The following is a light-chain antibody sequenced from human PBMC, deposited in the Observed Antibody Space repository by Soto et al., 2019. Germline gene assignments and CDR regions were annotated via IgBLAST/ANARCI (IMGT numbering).Light chain of an antibody. CDR3: QQRSSWPLT. V-gene: IGKV3D-20*02. CDR1: QSVRGNY. J-gene: IGKJ4*02. CDR2: GAS. Sequence: EIVLTQSPGTLSLSPGERATLSCRASQSVRGNYLAWYQQKPGQAPRLLISGASSRASGIPDRFSGSGSGTDFTLTISRLEPEDFAVYYCQQRSSWPLTFGGGTKVDIK.